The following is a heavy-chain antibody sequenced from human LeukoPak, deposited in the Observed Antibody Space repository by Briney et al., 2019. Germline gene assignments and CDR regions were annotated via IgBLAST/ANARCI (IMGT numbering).Heavy chain of an antibody. CDR3: TCGIVGATTVKDY. V-gene: IGHV3-73*01. J-gene: IGHJ4*02. D-gene: IGHD1-26*01. CDR2: IRSKANSYAT. CDR1: GFTFSGSA. Sequence: GGSLKLSCAASGFTFSGSAMHWVRQASGKGLEWVGRIRSKANSYATAYAASVKGRFTISRDDSKNTAYLQMNSLKTEDTAVYYCTCGIVGATTVKDYWGQGTLVTVSS.